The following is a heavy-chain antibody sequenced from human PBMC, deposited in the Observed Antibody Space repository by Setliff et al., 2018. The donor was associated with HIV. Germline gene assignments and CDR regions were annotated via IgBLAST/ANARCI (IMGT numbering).Heavy chain of an antibody. V-gene: IGHV3-66*02. CDR3: ARVRLYNTALDY. D-gene: IGHD3-3*01. Sequence: GGSLRLSYAASGFTVSTYYMSWVRQAPGKGLEWVSTIYSGGSTYHADSVKGRFTLSRDTSKNTLFLQMNSLRPEDAAVYYCARVRLYNTALDYWGQGTLVTVSS. CDR2: IYSGGST. CDR1: GFTVSTYY. J-gene: IGHJ4*02.